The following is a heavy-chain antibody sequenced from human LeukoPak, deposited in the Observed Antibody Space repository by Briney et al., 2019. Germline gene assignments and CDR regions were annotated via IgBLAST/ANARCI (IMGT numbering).Heavy chain of an antibody. CDR1: GFTFSSYS. J-gene: IGHJ4*02. CDR2: ISSSSSYI. Sequence: GGSLRLSCAASGFTFSSYSMNWVRQAPGKGLEWVSSISSSSSYIYYADSVKGRFTISRDNSKNTLYLQMNSLRAEDTAVYYCHHYGSGSYAGGDYWGQGTLVTVSS. V-gene: IGHV3-21*04. CDR3: HHYGSGSYAGGDY. D-gene: IGHD3-10*01.